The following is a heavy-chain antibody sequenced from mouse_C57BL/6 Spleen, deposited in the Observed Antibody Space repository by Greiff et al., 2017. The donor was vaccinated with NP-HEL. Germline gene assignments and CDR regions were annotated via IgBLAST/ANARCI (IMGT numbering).Heavy chain of an antibody. CDR3: AREATGNSYFDY. Sequence: EVKLMESGGGLVKPGGSLKLSCAASGFTFSSYAMSWVRQTPEKRLEWVATISDGGGYTYYPDNVKGRFTISRDNAKNNLYLQMSHLKSEDTAMYYCAREATGNSYFDYRGQGTTLTVSS. CDR1: GFTFSSYA. D-gene: IGHD2-1*01. V-gene: IGHV5-4*01. J-gene: IGHJ2*01. CDR2: ISDGGGYT.